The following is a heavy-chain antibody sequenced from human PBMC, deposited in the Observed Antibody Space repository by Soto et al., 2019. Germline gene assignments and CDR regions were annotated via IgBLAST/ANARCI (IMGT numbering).Heavy chain of an antibody. CDR1: GYTFTSYG. D-gene: IGHD2-15*01. V-gene: IGHV1-18*01. CDR2: ISAYNGNT. CDR3: ARDLGYCSGGSCYSSPLTYYGMGV. Sequence: QVQLVQSGAEVKKPGASVEVSCKASGYTFTSYGISWVRQATGQGLEWMGWISAYNGNTNYAQKLQGRVTMTTDTSTSTAYMELRSLRSDDTAVYYCARDLGYCSGGSCYSSPLTYYGMGVWGQGTTVTVSS. J-gene: IGHJ6*02.